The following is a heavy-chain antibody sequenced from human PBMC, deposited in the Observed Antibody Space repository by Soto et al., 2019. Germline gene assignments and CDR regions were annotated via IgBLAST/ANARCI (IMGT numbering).Heavy chain of an antibody. J-gene: IGHJ4*02. Sequence: SVKVSFKASGGTFSSYAISWVRQAPGQGLEWMGGIIPIFGTANYAQKFQGRVTITADESTSTAYMELSSLRSEDTAVYYCARISYDTPYYFDYWGQGTLVTVSS. D-gene: IGHD3-22*01. V-gene: IGHV1-69*13. CDR3: ARISYDTPYYFDY. CDR2: IIPIFGTA. CDR1: GGTFSSYA.